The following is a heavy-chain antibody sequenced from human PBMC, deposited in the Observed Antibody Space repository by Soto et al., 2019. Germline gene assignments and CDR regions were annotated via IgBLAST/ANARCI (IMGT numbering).Heavy chain of an antibody. CDR2: IYYSGST. CDR3: ARDGGGGLRYFDWLHAFDI. D-gene: IGHD3-9*01. V-gene: IGHV4-59*01. Sequence: QVQLQESGPGLVKPSETLSLTCTVSGGSISSYYWSWIRQPPGKGLEWIGYIYYSGSTNYNPSLKGPVPLAVDTSKNQFSLKVSFVTAAGTAGYYCARDGGGGLRYFDWLHAFDIWGQGTMVTVSS. CDR1: GGSISSYY. J-gene: IGHJ3*02.